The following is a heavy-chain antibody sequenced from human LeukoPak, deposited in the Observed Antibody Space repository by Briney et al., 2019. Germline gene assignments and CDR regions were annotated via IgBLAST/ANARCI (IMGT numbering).Heavy chain of an antibody. CDR2: ISYDGSNK. D-gene: IGHD6-13*01. CDR1: GFTFSSYA. CDR3: ARGAAATFDY. J-gene: IGHJ4*02. V-gene: IGHV3-30*04. Sequence: PGGSLRLSCAASGFTFSSYAMHWVRQAPGKGLEWVAVISYDGSNKYYADSVKGRFTISRDNSKNTLYPQMNSPRAEDTAVYYCARGAAATFDYWGQGTLVTVSS.